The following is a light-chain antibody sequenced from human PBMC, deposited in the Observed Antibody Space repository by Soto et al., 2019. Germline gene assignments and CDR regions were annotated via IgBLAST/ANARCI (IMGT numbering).Light chain of an antibody. V-gene: IGLV2-14*01. CDR1: SSDVGGYNY. CDR2: DVS. CDR3: SSYTSSSTLYV. Sequence: QSVLNQPASVSGSPGQSITISRTGTSSDVGGYNYVSWYQQHPGKAPKLMIYDVSNRPSGVSNRFSGSKSGNTASLTISGLQAEDEADYYRSSYTSSSTLYVFGTGTKVT. J-gene: IGLJ1*01.